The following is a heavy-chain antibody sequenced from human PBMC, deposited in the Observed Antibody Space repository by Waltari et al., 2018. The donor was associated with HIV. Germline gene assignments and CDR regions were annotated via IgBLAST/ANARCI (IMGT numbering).Heavy chain of an antibody. D-gene: IGHD2-2*01. Sequence: EEQLVESGGGVVKPGESLRLSGAVSGFTCSDAWMNGVGQAPGKGLEWVGRIRSKADGGTTVYAAPVRGRFTISRDDSESTLYLQMNSLKTEDTAVYYCTKDRGGCSSVSCFASDYWGRGTLVTVSS. V-gene: IGHV3-15*01. CDR2: IRSKADGGTT. J-gene: IGHJ4*02. CDR1: GFTCSDAW. CDR3: TKDRGGCSSVSCFASDY.